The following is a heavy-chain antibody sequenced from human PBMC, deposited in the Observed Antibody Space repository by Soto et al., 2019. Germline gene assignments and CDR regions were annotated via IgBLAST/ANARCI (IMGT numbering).Heavy chain of an antibody. J-gene: IGHJ4*02. D-gene: IGHD3-10*01. Sequence: SETLSLTCTVSGGSISSSSYYWGWIRQPPGKGLEWIGSIYYSGSTYYNPSLKSRVTISVDTSKNQFSLKLNSVTAADTAVYYCARESYYGSGATVVGYWGLGTLVTVSS. CDR1: GGSISSSSYY. CDR3: ARESYYGSGATVVGY. CDR2: IYYSGST. V-gene: IGHV4-39*07.